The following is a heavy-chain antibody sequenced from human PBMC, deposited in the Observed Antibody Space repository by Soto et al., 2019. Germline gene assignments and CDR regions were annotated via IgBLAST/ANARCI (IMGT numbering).Heavy chain of an antibody. Sequence: QVQLQQWGAGLLKPSETLSLTCAVYGGSFSGYYWTWIRQPPGTGLEWIGEINHSGSTNYNPSPKXXVTISVDTSTTQFSLKLTSVTAADTAVYYCARDKITGLFDYWGQGTLVTVSS. CDR1: GGSFSGYY. V-gene: IGHV4-34*01. CDR2: INHSGST. CDR3: ARDKITGLFDY. J-gene: IGHJ4*02. D-gene: IGHD2-8*02.